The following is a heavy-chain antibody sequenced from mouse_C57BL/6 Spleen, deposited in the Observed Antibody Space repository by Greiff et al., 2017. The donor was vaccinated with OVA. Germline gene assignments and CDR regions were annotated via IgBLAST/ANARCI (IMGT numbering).Heavy chain of an antibody. V-gene: IGHV1-72*01. Sequence: QVQLKQSGAELVKPGASVKLSCKASGYPFTSYWMHWVKQRPGRGLEWIGRIDPNSGGTKYNEKFKSKATLTVDKPSSTAYMQLSSLTSEDSAVYYCARGDWDEDYAMDYWGQGTSVTVSS. CDR1: GYPFTSYW. J-gene: IGHJ4*01. CDR3: ARGDWDEDYAMDY. CDR2: IDPNSGGT. D-gene: IGHD4-1*01.